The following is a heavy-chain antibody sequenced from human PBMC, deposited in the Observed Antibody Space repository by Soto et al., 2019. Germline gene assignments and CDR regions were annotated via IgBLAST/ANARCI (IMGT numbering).Heavy chain of an antibody. Sequence: SVKVSCKASGFTFTSSSLQWVRQARGQRLEWIGWIVVGSGNTNYAQKFQERVTITRDMSTSTAYMELSSLRSEDTAVYYCAARGMTTLTWLDPWGQGTLVTVSS. J-gene: IGHJ5*02. CDR3: AARGMTTLTWLDP. CDR1: GFTFTSSS. V-gene: IGHV1-58*01. CDR2: IVVGSGNT. D-gene: IGHD4-4*01.